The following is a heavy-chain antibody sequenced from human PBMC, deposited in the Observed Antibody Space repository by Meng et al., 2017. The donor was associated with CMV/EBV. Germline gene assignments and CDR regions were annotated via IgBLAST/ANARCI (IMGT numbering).Heavy chain of an antibody. Sequence: SWAASGFTFSSYWMSWVRQAPGKGLEWVANIKQDGSEKYYVDSVKGRFTISRDNAKNSLYLQMNSLRAEDTAVYYCAKRSMILAVVDYWGQGTLVTVSS. CDR3: AKRSMILAVVDY. CDR1: GFTFSSYW. CDR2: IKQDGSEK. V-gene: IGHV3-7*01. J-gene: IGHJ4*02. D-gene: IGHD3-22*01.